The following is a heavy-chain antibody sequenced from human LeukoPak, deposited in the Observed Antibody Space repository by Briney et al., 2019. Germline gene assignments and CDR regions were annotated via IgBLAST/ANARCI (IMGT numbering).Heavy chain of an antibody. CDR2: ISGSGGST. J-gene: IGHJ6*02. V-gene: IGHV3-23*01. CDR1: GFTFSSYA. D-gene: IGHD3-10*01. Sequence: WGSLRLSCAASGFTFSSYAMSWVRQAPGKGLEWVSAISGSGGSTYYADSVKGRFTISRDNSKNTLYLQMNSLRAEDTAVYYCARDPGPLWFGTGDYYYYYGMDVWGQGTTVTVSS. CDR3: ARDPGPLWFGTGDYYYYYGMDV.